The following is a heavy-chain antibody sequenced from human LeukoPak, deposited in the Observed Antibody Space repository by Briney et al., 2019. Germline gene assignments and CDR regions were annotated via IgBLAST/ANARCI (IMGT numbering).Heavy chain of an antibody. CDR2: IWYDGSNK. Sequence: GGSLRLSCAASGFTFSSYGMHWVRQAPGEGLEWVAVIWYDGSNKYYADSVKGRFTISRDNSKNTLYLQMNSLRAEDTAVYYCARGMVAVAPGWFDPWAQGTLVTVSS. CDR3: ARGMVAVAPGWFDP. J-gene: IGHJ5*02. D-gene: IGHD6-19*01. V-gene: IGHV3-33*01. CDR1: GFTFSSYG.